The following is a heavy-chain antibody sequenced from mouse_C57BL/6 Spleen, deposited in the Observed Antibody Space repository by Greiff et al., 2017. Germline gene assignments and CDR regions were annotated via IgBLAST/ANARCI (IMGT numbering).Heavy chain of an antibody. J-gene: IGHJ4*01. CDR3: ARYYYDAMDY. V-gene: IGHV7-3*01. CDR2: IRNKANGYTT. Sequence: EVQLVESGGGLVQPGGSLSLSCAASGFTFTDYYMSWVRQPPGKALEWLGFIRNKANGYTTEYSASVKGRFTISRDNSQSILYLQMNALRAEDSATYYCARYYYDAMDYWGQGTSVTVSS. CDR1: GFTFTDYY.